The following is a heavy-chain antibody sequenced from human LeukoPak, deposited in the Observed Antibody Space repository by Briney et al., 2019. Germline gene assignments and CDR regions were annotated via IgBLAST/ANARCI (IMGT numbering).Heavy chain of an antibody. Sequence: GASVKVSCRASGYTFTGYYMHWVRQAPGQGLEWMGWINPNSGGTNYAQKFQGRVTMTRDTSISAAYMELSRLRSDDTAVYYCARRSGSESADYWGQGTLVTVSS. V-gene: IGHV1-2*02. CDR1: GYTFTGYY. CDR2: INPNSGGT. CDR3: ARRSGSESADY. D-gene: IGHD3-10*01. J-gene: IGHJ4*02.